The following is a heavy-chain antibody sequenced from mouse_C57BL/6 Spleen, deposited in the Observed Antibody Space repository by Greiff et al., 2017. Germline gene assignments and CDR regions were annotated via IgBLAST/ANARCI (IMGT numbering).Heavy chain of an antibody. V-gene: IGHV1-74*01. CDR1: GYTFTSYW. D-gene: IGHD1-1*01. CDR2: IHPSDGDT. CDR3: AIATVVARDAMDY. J-gene: IGHJ4*01. Sequence: QVQLQQPGAELVKPGASVKVSCKASGYTFTSYWMHWVKQRPGQGLEWIGRIHPSDGDTNYNQKFKGKATLTVDKSSSTAYMQLSSLTSEDSAVYYCAIATVVARDAMDYWGQGTSVTVSS.